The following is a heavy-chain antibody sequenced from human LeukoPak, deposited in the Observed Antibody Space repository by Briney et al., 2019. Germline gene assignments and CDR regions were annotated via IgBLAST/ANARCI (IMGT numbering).Heavy chain of an antibody. CDR3: ASEIRWFGESIVY. V-gene: IGHV5-51*01. Sequence: GESLKISCKGPGYSFTSYWIGWVRQMPGKGLEWMGIIYPGDSDTRYSPSFQGQVTISADKSISTAYLQWSSLKASDTAMYYCASEIRWFGESIVYWGQGTLVTVSS. J-gene: IGHJ4*02. CDR1: GYSFTSYW. D-gene: IGHD3-10*01. CDR2: IYPGDSDT.